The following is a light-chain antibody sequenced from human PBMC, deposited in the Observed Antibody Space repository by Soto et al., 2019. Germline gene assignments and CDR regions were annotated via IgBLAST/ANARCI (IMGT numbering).Light chain of an antibody. CDR3: EQVKSYPLT. J-gene: IGKJ4*01. Sequence: IQLTQSQSSLSAAVVERVSIIFSASQGISSYLAWYQKKPGKAPKLLIYAAYTLQSGVPSRFSGSGSGKDFTLTISRLQPEDFATYYCEQVKSYPLTGGGGTKVDIK. CDR2: AAY. V-gene: IGKV1-9*01. CDR1: QGISSY.